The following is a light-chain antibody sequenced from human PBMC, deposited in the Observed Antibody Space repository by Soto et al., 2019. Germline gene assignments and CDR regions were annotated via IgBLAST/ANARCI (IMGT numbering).Light chain of an antibody. CDR3: MQALQTPWT. CDR2: LGC. V-gene: IGKV2-28*01. Sequence: DIVMTQSPLSLPVTPGEPASISCRSSQSLLHSNGYNYLDWYLQKPGQSPQLLIYLGCNRASGVPDRFSGSGSGTDFTRKISRVEAEDVGVYYCMQALQTPWTFGQGTKVEIK. CDR1: QSLLHSNGYNY. J-gene: IGKJ1*01.